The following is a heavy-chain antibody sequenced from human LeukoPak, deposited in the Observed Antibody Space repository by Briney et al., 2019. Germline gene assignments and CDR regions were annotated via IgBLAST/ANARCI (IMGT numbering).Heavy chain of an antibody. CDR3: ARAVGDSGHGRFFDY. J-gene: IGHJ4*02. CDR1: DGSINNYF. V-gene: IGHV4-59*01. D-gene: IGHD5-12*01. CDR2: VENTGSI. Sequence: PSETLSLTCTVSDGSINNYFWSWIRHPPGKGLEWIGNVENTGSINYNPSLESRVTISVDTSKNQFSLRLNSVTAADTAVYFCARAVGDSGHGRFFDYWGQGTLVTVSS.